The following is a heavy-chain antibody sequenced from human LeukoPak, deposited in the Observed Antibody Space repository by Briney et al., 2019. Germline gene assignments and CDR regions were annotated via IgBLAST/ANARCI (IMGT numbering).Heavy chain of an antibody. CDR3: ARGGVVIEGATSIDY. D-gene: IGHD1-26*01. V-gene: IGHV3-64*01. CDR2: ISSNGGST. CDR1: GFTFSNYA. J-gene: IGHJ4*02. Sequence: GGSLRLSCAASGFTFSNYAMHWVRQAPGKGLEYVSVISSNGGSTYFANSVKGRFTISRENSENTLYLQMGSLRAEDMAVYYCARGGVVIEGATSIDYWGQGTLVTVSS.